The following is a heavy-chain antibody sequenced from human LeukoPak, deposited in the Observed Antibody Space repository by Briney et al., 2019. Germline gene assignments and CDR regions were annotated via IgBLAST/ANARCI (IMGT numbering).Heavy chain of an antibody. J-gene: IGHJ4*02. Sequence: SETLSLTCTVSGGSISSSSYYWGWIRQPPGKGLEWIGSIYYSGSTYYNPSLKSRVTISVDTSKNQFSLKLSSVTAADTAVYYCARRQLVQNFDYWGQGTLVTVSS. CDR1: GGSISSSSYY. CDR3: ARRQLVQNFDY. D-gene: IGHD6-6*01. V-gene: IGHV4-39*01. CDR2: IYYSGST.